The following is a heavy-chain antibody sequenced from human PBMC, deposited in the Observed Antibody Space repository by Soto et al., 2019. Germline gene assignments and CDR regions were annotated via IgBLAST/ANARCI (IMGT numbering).Heavy chain of an antibody. CDR1: GFTFTTYA. CDR2: ISGSGTST. J-gene: IGHJ5*02. V-gene: IGHV3-23*01. Sequence: GGSLRLSCAASGFTFTTYAMSWVRQIPGKGLEWVSAISGSGTSTYYADSVKGRFTISRDNSKNTLYLQMNSLRAEDTAVYYCAKDRSIVGATSSNWFDPWGQGTLVTVSS. D-gene: IGHD1-26*01. CDR3: AKDRSIVGATSSNWFDP.